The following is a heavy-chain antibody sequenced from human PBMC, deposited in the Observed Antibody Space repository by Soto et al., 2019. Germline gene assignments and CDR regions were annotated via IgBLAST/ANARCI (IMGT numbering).Heavy chain of an antibody. V-gene: IGHV3-23*01. J-gene: IGHJ6*02. CDR1: GFIFSSYA. Sequence: GGSLRLSCAASGFIFSSYAMSWVRQAPGKGLEWVSVISYSGGSTYYADSVKGRFTISRDNSKNTLHLQMNSLRVEDTAVYYCAKDLHGSGSYYYGMDVWGQGTTVTVSS. CDR3: AKDLHGSGSYYYGMDV. CDR2: ISYSGGST. D-gene: IGHD3-10*01.